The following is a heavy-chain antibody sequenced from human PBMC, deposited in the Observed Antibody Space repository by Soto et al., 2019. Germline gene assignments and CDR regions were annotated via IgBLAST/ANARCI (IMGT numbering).Heavy chain of an antibody. CDR2: INDRGSI. J-gene: IGHJ2*01. D-gene: IGHD3-9*01. Sequence: QVQLQQWGAGPLRPLETLSLTCGVSGGSFSGYYCAWIRHSPGKGLEWMGEINDRGSINYNPSLTSRVSISVDTSKNHSSLNLRSVTAEDTAVYYCARESHGIWTGPPCVWYFDLWGRGTLVTVSS. CDR3: ARESHGIWTGPPCVWYFDL. CDR1: GGSFSGYY. V-gene: IGHV4-34*01.